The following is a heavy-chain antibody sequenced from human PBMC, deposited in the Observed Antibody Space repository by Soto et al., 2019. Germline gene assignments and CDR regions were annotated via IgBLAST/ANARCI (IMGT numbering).Heavy chain of an antibody. Sequence: AGSLTLSCSVFGFTFSTYAMHWVRQAPGKGLQYVSPISSNGGSTYYADSVKGRFTISRDNSNNTLYLQMSSLRVEDTAVYYCVKDRYVDYWGQGTLVTVSS. CDR2: ISSNGGST. V-gene: IGHV3-64D*06. CDR3: VKDRYVDY. CDR1: GFTFSTYA. J-gene: IGHJ4*03.